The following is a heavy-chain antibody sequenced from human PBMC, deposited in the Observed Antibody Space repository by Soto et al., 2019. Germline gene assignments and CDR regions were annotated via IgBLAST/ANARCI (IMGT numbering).Heavy chain of an antibody. CDR3: ARQGFGPLHGLVDV. CDR1: GGSISSYY. D-gene: IGHD3-10*01. V-gene: IGHV4-59*08. CDR2: VHHSWGS. J-gene: IGHJ6*02. Sequence: QVQLQESGPGLVKPSETMSLSCTVSGGSISSYYWSWFRQSPGKRMEWIGYVHHSWGSSYNPSLQVPVATSLATSKSQFSLKVTSVPATATAVYYCARQGFGPLHGLVDVWGQGTTVTVSS.